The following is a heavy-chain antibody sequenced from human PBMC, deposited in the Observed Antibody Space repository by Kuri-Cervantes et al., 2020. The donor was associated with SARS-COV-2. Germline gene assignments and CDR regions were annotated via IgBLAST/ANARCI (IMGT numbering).Heavy chain of an antibody. CDR2: ISFDGHSK. CDR1: GFTFSNYP. J-gene: IGHJ2*01. D-gene: IGHD3-16*01. Sequence: GGSLRLSCAASGFTFSNYPIHWVRKAPGKGLDWVALISFDGHSKYYADSVKGRFTISRDNSETTLDLQMNSLRPEDTAVYYCARDPSPYVSWYFDLWGRGTLVTVSS. CDR3: ARDPSPYVSWYFDL. V-gene: IGHV3-30*04.